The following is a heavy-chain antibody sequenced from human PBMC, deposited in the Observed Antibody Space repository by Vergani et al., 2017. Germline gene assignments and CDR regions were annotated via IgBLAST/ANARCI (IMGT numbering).Heavy chain of an antibody. J-gene: IGHJ2*01. V-gene: IGHV4-38-2*01. CDR1: GYSIGSGFY. D-gene: IGHD2-21*01. CDR3: ARSQGDYWYFDL. Sequence: QVRLEESGPGLVKPSETLSPTCSVSGYSIGSGFYWAWIRQSPGEGLQWLTSIHNGGKTYHNPSLKSRVPVSLDTSKNRFSLNLTSVTATDTVVYYCARSQGDYWYFDLWGPGSLVTGSS. CDR2: IHNGGKT.